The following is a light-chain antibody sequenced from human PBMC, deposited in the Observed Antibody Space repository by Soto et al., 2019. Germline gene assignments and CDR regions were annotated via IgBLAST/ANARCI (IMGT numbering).Light chain of an antibody. V-gene: IGKV3-15*01. CDR1: QSVSSN. CDR2: GAS. CDR3: QQYNNWPPWT. Sequence: EIVMTQSPATLSVSPGERATLSCRASQSVSSNLAWYQQKPGQAPRLLIYGASTRATGIPARFSGSWSGTEFTLSISSLQSEDFAVYYCQQYNNWPPWTFGQWTKVEI. J-gene: IGKJ1*01.